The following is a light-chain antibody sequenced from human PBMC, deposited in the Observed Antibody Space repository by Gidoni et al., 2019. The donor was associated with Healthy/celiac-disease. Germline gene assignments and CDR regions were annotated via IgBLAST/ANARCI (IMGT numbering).Light chain of an antibody. J-gene: IGKJ1*01. Sequence: DMVLTQSPATLSLSPGERATLTCRASQSVSSYLAWYQQKPGQAPRLLIYYASNRATGIPARFSGSGSGTDFTLTISSLEPEDFAVYYCQQRSNWPRAFGQGTKVEIK. V-gene: IGKV3-11*01. CDR1: QSVSSY. CDR2: YAS. CDR3: QQRSNWPRA.